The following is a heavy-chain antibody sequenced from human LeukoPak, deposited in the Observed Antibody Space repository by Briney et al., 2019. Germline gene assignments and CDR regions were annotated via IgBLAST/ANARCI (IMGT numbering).Heavy chain of an antibody. Sequence: GESLQISCKGSGYSFTSYSIGWVRQMPGKGLEWMGIIYPGDSDTRYSPSFQGQVTISADKSISTAYLQWSSLKASDTTMYYCARRGYGSGSYSKHFDYWGQGTLVTVSS. CDR2: IYPGDSDT. V-gene: IGHV5-51*01. J-gene: IGHJ4*02. CDR1: GYSFTSYS. D-gene: IGHD3-10*01. CDR3: ARRGYGSGSYSKHFDY.